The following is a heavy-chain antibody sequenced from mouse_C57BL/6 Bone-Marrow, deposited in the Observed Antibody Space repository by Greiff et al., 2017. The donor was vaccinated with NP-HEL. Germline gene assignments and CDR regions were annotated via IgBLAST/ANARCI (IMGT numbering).Heavy chain of an antibody. V-gene: IGHV5-6*01. CDR3: ARHGDYDVGY. CDR1: GFTFSSYG. J-gene: IGHJ2*01. D-gene: IGHD2-4*01. CDR2: ISSGGSYT. Sequence: EVQLQESGGDLVKPGGSLKLSCAASGFTFSSYGMSWVRQTPDKRLEWVATISSGGSYTYYPDSVKGRFTISRDNAKNTLYLQMSSLKSEDTAMYYCARHGDYDVGYWGQGTTLTVSS.